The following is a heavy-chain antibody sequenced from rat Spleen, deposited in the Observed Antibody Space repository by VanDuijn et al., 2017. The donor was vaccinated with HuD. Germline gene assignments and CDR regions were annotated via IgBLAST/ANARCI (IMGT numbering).Heavy chain of an antibody. CDR1: GLTFNNYW. CDR3: VRIQTYFDD. J-gene: IGHJ2*01. CDR2: ITPIDGNT. D-gene: IGHD1-6*01. V-gene: IGHV5-31*01. Sequence: EVQLVESGGGLVQPGRSLTLSCVASGLTFNNYWMTWIRQAPGKGLEWIASITPIDGNTYYPDSVRGRFTISRDNAKSALYLQMDSLRSEDTATYFCVRIQTYFDDWGQGVMVTVSS.